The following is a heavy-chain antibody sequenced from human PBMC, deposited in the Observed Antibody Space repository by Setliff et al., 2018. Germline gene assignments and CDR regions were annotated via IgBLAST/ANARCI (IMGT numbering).Heavy chain of an antibody. CDR2: INHSGST. CDR1: GESFSGHY. J-gene: IGHJ4*02. V-gene: IGHV4-34*01. Sequence: TLSLTCAVYGESFSGHYWSWIRQPPGKGLEWIGEINHSGSTNYNPSLKSRVTISVDTSKNQFSLKLSSVAAADTAVYYCARGFDVCGGGACYTDGPYYFDYWGLGTLVTVSS. D-gene: IGHD2-21*02. CDR3: ARGFDVCGGGACYTDGPYYFDY.